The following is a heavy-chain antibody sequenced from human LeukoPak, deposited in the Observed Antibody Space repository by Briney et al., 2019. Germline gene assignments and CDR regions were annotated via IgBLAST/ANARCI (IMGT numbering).Heavy chain of an antibody. V-gene: IGHV3-23*01. J-gene: IGHJ4*02. Sequence: PGGSLRLSCAASGFTFSTYAMSWVRQAPGKGLEWVSGISGSGANTYYADSVKGRFTISRDKSQSMLYLQMNSLRAEDTAVYYCATSGDGYNYYFDYWGQGTLVTVSS. D-gene: IGHD5-12*01. CDR2: ISGSGANT. CDR3: ATSGDGYNYYFDY. CDR1: GFTFSTYA.